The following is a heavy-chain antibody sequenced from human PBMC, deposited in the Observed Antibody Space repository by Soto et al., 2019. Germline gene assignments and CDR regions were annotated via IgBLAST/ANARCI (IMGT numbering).Heavy chain of an antibody. Sequence: EVPLLESGGGLVQPGGSLRLSCAASGFTFSSYAMSWVRQAPGKGLEWVSAISGSGGSTYYADSVKGRFTISRDNSRNTLYLQMNSLRAEDTAVYYCAKGSGIQLWNWFDPWGQGTLVTVSS. CDR3: AKGSGIQLWNWFDP. CDR1: GFTFSSYA. CDR2: ISGSGGST. J-gene: IGHJ5*02. D-gene: IGHD5-18*01. V-gene: IGHV3-23*01.